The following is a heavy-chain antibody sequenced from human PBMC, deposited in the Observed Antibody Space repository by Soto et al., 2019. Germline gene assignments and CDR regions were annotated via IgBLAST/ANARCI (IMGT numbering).Heavy chain of an antibody. Sequence: GESLKISCKGSGYSFTSYWISWVRQMPGKGLEWMGRIDPSDSYTNYSPSFQGHVTISADKSISTVYMQLSSLTSEDTAVYYCARDDSGFSGSHYIDYFNYWRQGALVTVSS. CDR3: ARDDSGFSGSHYIDYFNY. V-gene: IGHV5-10-1*01. CDR2: IDPSDSYT. D-gene: IGHD1-26*01. CDR1: GYSFTSYW. J-gene: IGHJ4*02.